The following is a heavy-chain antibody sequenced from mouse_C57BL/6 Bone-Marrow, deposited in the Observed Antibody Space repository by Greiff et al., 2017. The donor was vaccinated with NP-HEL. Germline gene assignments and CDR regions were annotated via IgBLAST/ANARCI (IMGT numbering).Heavy chain of an antibody. V-gene: IGHV1-64*01. CDR2: IHPNSGST. CDR3: ARVSSHWYFDV. Sequence: QVQLQQPGAELVKPGASVKLSCKASGYTFTSYWMHWVKQRPGQGLEWIGMIHPNSGSTNYNEKFKSKATLTVDKSSSTAYMQLSSLTSEDSAVYYCARVSSHWYFDVWGTGTTVTVSS. D-gene: IGHD1-1*01. CDR1: GYTFTSYW. J-gene: IGHJ1*03.